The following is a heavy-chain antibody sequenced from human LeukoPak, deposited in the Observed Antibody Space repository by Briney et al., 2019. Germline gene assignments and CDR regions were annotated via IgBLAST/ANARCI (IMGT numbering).Heavy chain of an antibody. CDR2: IIPIFGTA. Sequence: SVKLSCKASGGTFSSYAISWVRQAPGQGLEWMGGIIPIFGTANYAQKFQGRVTITADESTSTAYMELSSLRSEDTAVYYCGRGGNSYGYVWRGDYWGQGTLVTVSS. V-gene: IGHV1-69*13. D-gene: IGHD5-18*01. CDR1: GGTFSSYA. CDR3: GRGGNSYGYVWRGDY. J-gene: IGHJ4*02.